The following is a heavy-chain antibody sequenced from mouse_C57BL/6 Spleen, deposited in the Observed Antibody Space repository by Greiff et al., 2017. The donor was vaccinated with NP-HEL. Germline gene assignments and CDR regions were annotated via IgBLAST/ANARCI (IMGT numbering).Heavy chain of an antibody. V-gene: IGHV5-6*01. CDR1: GFTFSSYG. CDR2: ISSGGSYT. CDR3: ARHAQSAYYYGSSFVAY. D-gene: IGHD1-1*01. J-gene: IGHJ3*01. Sequence: EVKLVESGGDLVKPGGSLKLSCAASGFTFSSYGMSWVRQTPDKRLEWVATISSGGSYTYYPDSVKGRFTISRDNAKNTLYLQMSSLKSEDTAMYYCARHAQSAYYYGSSFVAYWGQGTLVTVSA.